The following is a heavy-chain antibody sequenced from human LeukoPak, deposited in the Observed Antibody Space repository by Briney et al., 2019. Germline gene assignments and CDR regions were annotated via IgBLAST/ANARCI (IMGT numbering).Heavy chain of an antibody. CDR3: ARGRVITMVRGVLVY. Sequence: GGSLRLSCAASGFTFSSYSMNWVRQAPGKGLEWVSYISSSSSTIYYADSVKGRFTISRDNAKNSLYLQMNSLRAEDTAVYCCARGRVITMVRGVLVYWGQGTLVTVSS. D-gene: IGHD3-10*01. V-gene: IGHV3-48*01. CDR2: ISSSSSTI. CDR1: GFTFSSYS. J-gene: IGHJ4*02.